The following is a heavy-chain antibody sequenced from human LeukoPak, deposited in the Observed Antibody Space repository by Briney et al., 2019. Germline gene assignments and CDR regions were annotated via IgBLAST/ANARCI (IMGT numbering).Heavy chain of an antibody. D-gene: IGHD3-3*01. CDR2: MNPNSGNT. CDR1: GYTFTSYD. V-gene: IGHV1-8*03. CDR3: ARGSKGYDFWSGYYSDAFDI. Sequence: ASVMVSCKASGYTFTSYDINWVRQATGQGLEWMGWMNPNSGNTGYAQKFQGRVTITRNTSIITAYMELSSLRSEDTAVYYCARGSKGYDFWSGYYSDAFDIWGQGTMVTVSS. J-gene: IGHJ3*02.